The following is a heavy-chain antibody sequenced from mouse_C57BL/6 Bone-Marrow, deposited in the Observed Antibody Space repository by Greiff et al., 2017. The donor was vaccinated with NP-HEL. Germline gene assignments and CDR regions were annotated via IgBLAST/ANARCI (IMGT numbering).Heavy chain of an antibody. CDR2: IDPSDSYT. CDR3: ARAYYLDY. CDR1: GYTFTSYW. V-gene: IGHV1-69*01. Sequence: QVQLQQPGAELVMPGASVKLSCKASGYTFTSYWMHWVKQRPGQGLEWIGEIDPSDSYTNYTQKFKGKSTLTVDKSSSTAYLQLSSLTSEDSAVYYCARAYYLDYWGQGTTLTVSS. J-gene: IGHJ2*01.